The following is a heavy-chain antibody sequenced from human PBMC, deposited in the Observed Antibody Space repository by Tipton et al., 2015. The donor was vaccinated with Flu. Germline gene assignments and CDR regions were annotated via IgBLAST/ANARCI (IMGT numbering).Heavy chain of an antibody. V-gene: IGHV1-2*02. CDR1: GYTVTDYY. CDR3: ARRSWDY. CDR2: INPNSGGR. J-gene: IGHJ4*02. Sequence: QLVQSGAEVKKPGASVRVSCRASGYTVTDYYTHWVRQAPGQGLEWMGWINPNSGGRKDAQKFQGRVSMTWDTSISTVYMEPSRLKSDDTAVYYCARRSWDYWGQGTLVIVSS.